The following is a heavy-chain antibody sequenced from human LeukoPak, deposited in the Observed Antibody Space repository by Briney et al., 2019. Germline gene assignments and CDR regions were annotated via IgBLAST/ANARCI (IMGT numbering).Heavy chain of an antibody. V-gene: IGHV3-30*02. J-gene: IGHJ6*03. CDR3: AEDSEEAQLASSVYYYYMDV. Sequence: GGSLRLSCAASGFTFSSYGMHWVRQAPGKGLEWVAFIRYDGSNKYYADSVKGRFTISRDNSKNTLHLQMNSLRAEDTAVYYCAEDSEEAQLASSVYYYYMDVWGKGTTVTISS. D-gene: IGHD1-1*01. CDR2: IRYDGSNK. CDR1: GFTFSSYG.